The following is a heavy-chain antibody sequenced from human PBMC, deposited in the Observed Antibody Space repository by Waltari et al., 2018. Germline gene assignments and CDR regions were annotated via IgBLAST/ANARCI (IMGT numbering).Heavy chain of an antibody. CDR2: IRWNGGWT. V-gene: IGHV3-9*01. Sequence: EVQLVESGGDLVQPGRSLRLSCTASGFPFDRSAIPWVRQAPGKGLEWVSGIRWNGGWTFYADAVKGRFTISRDNAKKTLYLEMNSLRREDTAVYFCVKGGGQLTYSFYGLDVWGTGTTVRVS. J-gene: IGHJ6*04. D-gene: IGHD2-15*01. CDR1: GFPFDRSA. CDR3: VKGGGQLTYSFYGLDV.